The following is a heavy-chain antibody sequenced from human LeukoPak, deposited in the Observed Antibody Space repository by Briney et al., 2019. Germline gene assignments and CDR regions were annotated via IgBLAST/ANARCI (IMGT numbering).Heavy chain of an antibody. Sequence: SETLSLTCAVSGGSISSGGYSWSWIRQPPGTGLEWIGYIYHSGSTYYNPSLKSRVTISVDRSKNQYSLKLSSVTAADTAVYYCARAEPAASVWFDPWGQGTLVTVSS. J-gene: IGHJ5*02. CDR1: GGSISSGGYS. D-gene: IGHD2-2*01. CDR3: ARAEPAASVWFDP. V-gene: IGHV4-30-2*01. CDR2: IYHSGST.